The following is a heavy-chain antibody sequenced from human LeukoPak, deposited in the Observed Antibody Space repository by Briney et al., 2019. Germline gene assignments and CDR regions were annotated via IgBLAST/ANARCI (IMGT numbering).Heavy chain of an antibody. Sequence: EASVTVSFKASGYTFTIYYIHWVRQAPGQGLEWMGLINPSGGSTNYAQKFQGRVTMTRDTSTSTAYMELSSLRSEDTAVYHCARGPRITLVRGGQWYYYMDVWGKGTTVTISS. D-gene: IGHD3-10*01. CDR2: INPSGGST. J-gene: IGHJ6*03. CDR3: ARGPRITLVRGGQWYYYMDV. V-gene: IGHV1-46*01. CDR1: GYTFTIYY.